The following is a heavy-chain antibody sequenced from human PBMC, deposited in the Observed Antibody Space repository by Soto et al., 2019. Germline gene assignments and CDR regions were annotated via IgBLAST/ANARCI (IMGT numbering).Heavy chain of an antibody. CDR1: GGSISSYY. J-gene: IGHJ6*02. D-gene: IGHD6-13*01. Sequence: PSETLSLTCTVSGGSISSYYWSWIRQPPGKGLEWIGYIYYSGSTNYNPSLKSRVTISVDTSKNQFSLKLSSVTAADTAVYYCAREGRFADSSSWYYYYYFGMDVCGQGTTVTVSS. CDR3: AREGRFADSSSWYYYYYFGMDV. V-gene: IGHV4-59*01. CDR2: IYYSGST.